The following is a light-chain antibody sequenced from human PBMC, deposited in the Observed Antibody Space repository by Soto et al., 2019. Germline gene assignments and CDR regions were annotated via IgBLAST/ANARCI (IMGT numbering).Light chain of an antibody. CDR1: SSDVGAYTF. Sequence: QSALTQPASVSGSPGQSITISCTGTSSDVGAYTFVSWYQQHPDKVPKLMIFDVSRRPSGVSDRFSGSKSGNTASLTISGLQPEDEADYYCSSYTGSSTHVFGSGTKVTVL. V-gene: IGLV2-14*03. CDR2: DVS. J-gene: IGLJ1*01. CDR3: SSYTGSSTHV.